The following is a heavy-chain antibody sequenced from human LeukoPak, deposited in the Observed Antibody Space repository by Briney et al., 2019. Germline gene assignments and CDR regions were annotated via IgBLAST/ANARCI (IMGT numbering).Heavy chain of an antibody. J-gene: IGHJ6*03. D-gene: IGHD2-8*01. V-gene: IGHV3-23*01. CDR3: GEFGDYYYFYMDV. CDR2: ISGSGGST. CDR1: GFTFSSYG. Sequence: PGGTLRLSCAASGFTFSSYGMSWVRQAPGKGLEWVSAISGSGGSTYYADSVKGRFTISRDNSKNTLYLQMNSLRAEDTATYARGEFGDYYYFYMDVWGKGTTVTVSS.